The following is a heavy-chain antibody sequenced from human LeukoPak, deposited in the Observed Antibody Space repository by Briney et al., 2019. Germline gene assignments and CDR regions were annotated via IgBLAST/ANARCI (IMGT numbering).Heavy chain of an antibody. D-gene: IGHD6-19*01. CDR2: IYHSGST. V-gene: IGHV4-38-2*02. J-gene: IGHJ3*02. Sequence: SETLSLTCTVSGFSISSGYYWGWIRQPPGKGLEWIGSIYHSGSTYYNPSLKSRVTISVDTSKNQFSLKLSSVTAADTAVYYCASPSTIGYSSAWYVLADAFDIWGQGAMVTVSS. CDR1: GFSISSGYY. CDR3: ASPSTIGYSSAWYVLADAFDI.